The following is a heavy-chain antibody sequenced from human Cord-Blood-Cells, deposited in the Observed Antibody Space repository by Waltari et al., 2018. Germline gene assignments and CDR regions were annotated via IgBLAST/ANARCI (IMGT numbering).Heavy chain of an antibody. CDR3: ARGRDSSGYHYYYYYYMDV. D-gene: IGHD3-22*01. J-gene: IGHJ6*03. Sequence: QVQLVQSGAEVKKPGSSVKVSCKASGGTFSSYAISWVRQAPGQGLEWMGGIIPILGIANDAQKFQGRVTMTADESTSTAYMELSSLRSEDTAVYYCARGRDSSGYHYYYYYYMDVWGKGTTVTVSS. CDR2: IIPILGIA. CDR1: GGTFSSYA. V-gene: IGHV1-69*04.